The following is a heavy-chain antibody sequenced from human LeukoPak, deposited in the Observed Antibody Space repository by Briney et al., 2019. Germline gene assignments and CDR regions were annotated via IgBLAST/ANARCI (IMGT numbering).Heavy chain of an antibody. J-gene: IGHJ4*02. Sequence: PGGSLRLSCVASGFTFSSYWMSWVRQAPGEGLEWVGNIKQDGSEKFYVDSVKGRFTMSRDNAKNSLYLQMNSLRDEDTAVYYCASEGYSSGWYERDFDYWGQGTLVTVSS. D-gene: IGHD6-19*01. CDR3: ASEGYSSGWYERDFDY. V-gene: IGHV3-7*01. CDR2: IKQDGSEK. CDR1: GFTFSSYW.